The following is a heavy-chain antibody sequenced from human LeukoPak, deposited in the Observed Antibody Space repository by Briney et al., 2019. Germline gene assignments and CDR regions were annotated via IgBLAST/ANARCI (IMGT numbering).Heavy chain of an antibody. Sequence: PGGSLRLSCAASGFTFSSYGMHWVRQAPGKGLEWVAVIWYGGSNKYYADSVKGRFTISRHNSKNTLYLQMNSLRVEDTAVYYCAKVGFLESPEYHYSMDVWGKGTTVTVSS. CDR3: AKVGFLESPEYHYSMDV. CDR2: IWYGGSNK. D-gene: IGHD3-3*01. J-gene: IGHJ6*03. CDR1: GFTFSSYG. V-gene: IGHV3-33*08.